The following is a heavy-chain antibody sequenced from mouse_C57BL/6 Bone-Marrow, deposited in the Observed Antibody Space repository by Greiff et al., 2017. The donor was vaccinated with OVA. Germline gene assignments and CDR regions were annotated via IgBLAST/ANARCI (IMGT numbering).Heavy chain of an antibody. D-gene: IGHD1-1*01. CDR2: ISNGGGST. CDR3: ARREVYYYGSSLDY. J-gene: IGHJ2*01. Sequence: EVQVVESGGGLVQPGGSLKLSCAASGFTFSDYYMYWVRQTPEKRLEWVAYISNGGGSTYYPDTVKGRFTISRDNAKNTLYLQMSRLKSEDTAMYYCARREVYYYGSSLDYWGQGTTLTVSS. V-gene: IGHV5-12*01. CDR1: GFTFSDYY.